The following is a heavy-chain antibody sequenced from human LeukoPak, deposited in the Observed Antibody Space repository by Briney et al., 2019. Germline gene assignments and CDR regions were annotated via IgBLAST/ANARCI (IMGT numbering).Heavy chain of an antibody. CDR2: IIPIFGTA. CDR3: ARVPYSSGWYLRYYYYMDV. D-gene: IGHD6-19*01. J-gene: IGHJ6*03. V-gene: IGHV1-69*13. Sequence: ASVKVSCKASGGTFSSYAISWVRQAPGQGLEWMGGIIPIFGTANYAQKFQGRVTITADESTSTAYMELSSLRSEDTAVYYCARVPYSSGWYLRYYYYMDVWGKGTTVTVSS. CDR1: GGTFSSYA.